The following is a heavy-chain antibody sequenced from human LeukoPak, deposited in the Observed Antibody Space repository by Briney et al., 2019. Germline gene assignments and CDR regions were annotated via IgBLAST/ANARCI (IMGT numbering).Heavy chain of an antibody. CDR2: IYYSGST. Sequence: SETLSLTCTVSGGSISRHYWSWIRQPPGEGLEWIGYIYYSGSTNYNPSLKSRVPISVDTSKNQFSLKLSSVTAADTAVYYCARVDRLLWFGEWKNGFDDWGQGTLVTVSS. V-gene: IGHV4-59*11. CDR1: GGSISRHY. D-gene: IGHD3-10*01. CDR3: ARVDRLLWFGEWKNGFDD. J-gene: IGHJ4*02.